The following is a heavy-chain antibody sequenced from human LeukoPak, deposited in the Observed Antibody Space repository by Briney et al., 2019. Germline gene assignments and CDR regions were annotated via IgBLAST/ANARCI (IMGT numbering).Heavy chain of an antibody. CDR1: GFSFSSNG. CDR2: IWYDGSNK. Sequence: GRSLRLSCAASGFSFSSNGMHWVRQAPGKGLEWVAVIWYDGSNKYYADSVKGRFTISRDNSKNTLYLQMNSLRAEDTAVYYCARVSDYSYYFDYWHQGTLVTVSS. CDR3: ARVSDYSYYFDY. V-gene: IGHV3-33*01. J-gene: IGHJ4*02. D-gene: IGHD4-11*01.